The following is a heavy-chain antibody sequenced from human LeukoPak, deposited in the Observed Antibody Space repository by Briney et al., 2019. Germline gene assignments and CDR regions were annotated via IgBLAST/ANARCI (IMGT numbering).Heavy chain of an antibody. V-gene: IGHV4-4*02. D-gene: IGHD3-9*01. Sequence: SETLSLTCAVSGGSISSSNRWNWVRQSPGKGLEWIGEIYHSGSTNYNPSLKSRVTMSVDTSKNQFSLKLNSVTAADTAVYYCARVLTGHFDYWGQGILVTVSS. CDR1: GGSISSSNR. CDR3: ARVLTGHFDY. J-gene: IGHJ4*02. CDR2: IYHSGST.